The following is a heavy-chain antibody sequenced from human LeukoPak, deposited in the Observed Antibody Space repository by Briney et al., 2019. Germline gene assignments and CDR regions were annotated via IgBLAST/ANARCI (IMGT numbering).Heavy chain of an antibody. J-gene: IGHJ3*02. Sequence: GGSLRLSCAASRFTFSNYWMSWVRQAPGKGLEWVANIKPDGNEKNYVDSVRGRFTISRDNAKNSLYLQMDSLRAEDTAVYYCARDANRVGATGASDIWGQGTIVTVSS. CDR2: IKPDGNEK. V-gene: IGHV3-7*01. CDR1: RFTFSNYW. CDR3: ARDANRVGATGASDI. D-gene: IGHD1-26*01.